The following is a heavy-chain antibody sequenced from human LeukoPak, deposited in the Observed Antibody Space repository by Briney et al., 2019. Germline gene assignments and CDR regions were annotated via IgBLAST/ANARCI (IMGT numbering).Heavy chain of an antibody. CDR3: VRDVCGSASCYVDY. CDR1: GASISGNL. D-gene: IGHD2-2*01. CDR2: VYDNGDT. V-gene: IGHV4-59*12. Sequence: SETLSLTCTVSGASISGNLWTWIRQPPGKGLEWIAYVYDNGDTRYHPSFTGRVSISVDTSKNQFSLKLSSVTAADTAVYYCVRDVCGSASCYVDYWGQGALVTVSS. J-gene: IGHJ4*02.